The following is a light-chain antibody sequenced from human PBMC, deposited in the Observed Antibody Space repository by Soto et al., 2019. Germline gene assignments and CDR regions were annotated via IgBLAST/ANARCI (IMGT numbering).Light chain of an antibody. CDR1: HSVNSY. Sequence: EIVLTQSPATLSLSPGERATLSCRASHSVNSYLAWYQQKPGQAPRLLIYDASKRATDVPARFRGSGSGTDFTLTISSLEPEDFAVYYCQQRSEWPPLTFGGGTKVEIK. J-gene: IGKJ4*01. CDR2: DAS. CDR3: QQRSEWPPLT. V-gene: IGKV3-11*01.